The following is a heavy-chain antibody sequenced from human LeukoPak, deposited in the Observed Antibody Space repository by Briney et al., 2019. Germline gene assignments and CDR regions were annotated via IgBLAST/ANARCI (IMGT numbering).Heavy chain of an antibody. CDR3: AGGDYDFWSGKSRGLDY. D-gene: IGHD3-3*01. CDR1: GYTFTSYA. J-gene: IGHJ4*02. Sequence: ASVKVSCKASGYTFTSYAMNWVRQAPGQGLEWMGWINTNTGNPTYAQGFTGRFVFSLDTPVSTAYLQISSLKAEDTAVYYCAGGDYDFWSGKSRGLDYWGQGTLVTVSS. CDR2: INTNTGNP. V-gene: IGHV7-4-1*02.